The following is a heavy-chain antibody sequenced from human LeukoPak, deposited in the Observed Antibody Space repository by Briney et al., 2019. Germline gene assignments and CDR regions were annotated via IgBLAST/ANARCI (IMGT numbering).Heavy chain of an antibody. CDR3: AREVSSSWYDGLDY. CDR1: GFTFSSYW. J-gene: IGHJ4*02. CDR2: IRQDGSEI. Sequence: GGSLRLSCAASGFTFSSYWMSWVRQAPGKGLEWVANIRQDGSEIYYVDSVRGRFTISRDNAKNSLYLQMNTLRAEYTAVYYCAREVSSSWYDGLDYWGQGTLVTVSS. V-gene: IGHV3-7*01. D-gene: IGHD6-13*01.